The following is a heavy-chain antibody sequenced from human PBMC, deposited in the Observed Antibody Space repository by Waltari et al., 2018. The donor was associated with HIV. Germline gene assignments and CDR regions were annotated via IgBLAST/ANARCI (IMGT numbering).Heavy chain of an antibody. Sequence: QLQLQESGPGLVKPSETLSLTCTVSGASISSSSYYWGWIRQPPGKGLEWIGSIFYTGTTYYNPSLMSRVTISVDTSTNQFSLRLSSVTATDTAAYYCVRHEVDYYYGSGSPLSAFDIWGQGTMVTVSS. CDR1: GASISSSSYY. CDR3: VRHEVDYYYGSGSPLSAFDI. CDR2: IFYTGTT. V-gene: IGHV4-39*01. D-gene: IGHD3-10*01. J-gene: IGHJ3*02.